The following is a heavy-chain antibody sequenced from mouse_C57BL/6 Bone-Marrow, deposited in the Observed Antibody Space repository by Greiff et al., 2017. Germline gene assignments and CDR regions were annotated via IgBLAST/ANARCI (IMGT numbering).Heavy chain of an antibody. CDR3: ARGRRGFAY. CDR2: ISSGSSTI. J-gene: IGHJ3*01. V-gene: IGHV5-17*01. Sequence: DVQLVESGGGLVKPGGSLKLSCAASGFTFSDYGMHWVRQAPEKGLEWVAYISSGSSTIYYADTVQGRFTISRDNAKNTLFLQMTSLRSEDTAMYYCARGRRGFAYWGQGTLVTVSA. CDR1: GFTFSDYG.